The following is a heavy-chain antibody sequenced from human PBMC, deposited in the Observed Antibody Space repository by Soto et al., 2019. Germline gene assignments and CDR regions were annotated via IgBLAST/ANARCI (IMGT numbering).Heavy chain of an antibody. J-gene: IGHJ5*02. CDR3: ARDGGEFYYDSINWFDP. CDR2: IWYDGSNK. Sequence: QVQPVESGGGVVQPGRSLRLSCAASGFTFSSYGMHWVRQAPGKGLEWVAVIWYDGSNKYYADSVKGRFTISRDNSKNTLYLQMNSLRAEDTAVYYCARDGGEFYYDSINWFDPWGQGTLFTVSS. V-gene: IGHV3-33*01. D-gene: IGHD3-22*01. CDR1: GFTFSSYG.